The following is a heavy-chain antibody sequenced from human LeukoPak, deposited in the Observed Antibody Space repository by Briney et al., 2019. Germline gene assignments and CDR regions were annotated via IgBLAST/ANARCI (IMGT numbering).Heavy chain of an antibody. J-gene: IGHJ4*02. CDR1: GFTFSSYG. Sequence: GRSLRLSCAASGFTFSSYGMHWVRQAPGKGLEWVAVISYDRSNTYYADSVKGRFTISRDNSKNMLYPQMNSLRAEGTAVYYCAKPYYYGSRSYMDYWGQGTLVTVSS. V-gene: IGHV3-30*18. CDR2: ISYDRSNT. D-gene: IGHD3-10*01. CDR3: AKPYYYGSRSYMDY.